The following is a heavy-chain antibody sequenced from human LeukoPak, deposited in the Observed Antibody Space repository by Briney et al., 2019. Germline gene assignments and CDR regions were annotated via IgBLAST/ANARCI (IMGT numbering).Heavy chain of an antibody. J-gene: IGHJ6*03. D-gene: IGHD2-15*01. CDR3: ARDPVVEGSVHMDV. CDR1: GFTFSSYA. CDR2: ISYDGSTK. Sequence: GGALRLSCAASGFTFSSYALHWVRQAPGKGLEWVAVISYDGSTKYYADSVKGRFTISRDNSKNTLYLQMNSLRAEDTAVYYCARDPVVEGSVHMDVWGKGAKVTVSS. V-gene: IGHV3-30*04.